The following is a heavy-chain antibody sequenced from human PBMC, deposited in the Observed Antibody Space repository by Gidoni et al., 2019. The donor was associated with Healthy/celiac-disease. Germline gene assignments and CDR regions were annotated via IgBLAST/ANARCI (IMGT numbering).Heavy chain of an antibody. CDR2: IIPIFGTA. Sequence: QVQLVQSGAEVKKPGSSVKVSCKASGGTFSSYAISWVRQAPGQGLEWMGGIIPIFGTANYAQKFQGRVTITADESTSTAYMELSSLRSEDTAVYYCARVLVPAAISFYSSLYYYYGMDVWGQGTTVTVSS. J-gene: IGHJ6*02. D-gene: IGHD2-2*01. V-gene: IGHV1-69*01. CDR3: ARVLVPAAISFYSSLYYYYGMDV. CDR1: GGTFSSYA.